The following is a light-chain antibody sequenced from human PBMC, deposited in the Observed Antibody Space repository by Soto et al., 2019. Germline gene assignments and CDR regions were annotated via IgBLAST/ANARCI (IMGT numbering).Light chain of an antibody. V-gene: IGKV3D-20*02. CDR3: QQRSNWLRT. CDR1: QSVSSSY. J-gene: IGKJ3*01. CDR2: GAS. Sequence: EIVLTQSPGTLSLSPGERATLSCRASQSVSSSYLAWYQQKPGQAPRLLIYGASSRATGIPARFSGSGSGTDFTLTISSLEPEDFAVYYCQQRSNWLRTFGPGTKVDIK.